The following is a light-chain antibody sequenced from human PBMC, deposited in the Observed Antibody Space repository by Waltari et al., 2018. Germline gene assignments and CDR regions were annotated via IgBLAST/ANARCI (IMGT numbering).Light chain of an antibody. Sequence: QAALTQPASVSASLGQSITISCTGTSSDVGDNDYVSWYQQHPGKAPKLMIFDVSNRTSGFSARFSASRAGNTASLTSSGLQAEDEADYYCSSYTSHTTRVFGGGTELTVL. V-gene: IGLV2-14*03. CDR2: DVS. CDR3: SSYTSHTTRV. CDR1: SSDVGDNDY. J-gene: IGLJ2*01.